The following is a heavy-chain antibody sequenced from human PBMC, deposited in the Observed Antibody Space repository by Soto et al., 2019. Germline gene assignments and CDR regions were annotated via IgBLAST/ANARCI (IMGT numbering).Heavy chain of an antibody. D-gene: IGHD5-12*01. J-gene: IGHJ4*02. CDR3: ARSPRDRVEMATIPHIDY. CDR2: IGTAGDT. Sequence: GGSLRLSCAASGFTFSSYDMHWVRQATGKGLEWVSAIGTAGDTYYPGSVKGRFTISRENAKNYLYLQMNSLRAGDTAVYYCARSPRDRVEMATIPHIDYWGQGTLVTVSS. CDR1: GFTFSSYD. V-gene: IGHV3-13*01.